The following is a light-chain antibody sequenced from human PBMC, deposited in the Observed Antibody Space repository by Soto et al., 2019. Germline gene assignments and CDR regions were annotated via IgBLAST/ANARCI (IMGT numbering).Light chain of an antibody. CDR2: DVS. CDR3: SSYTSGSLYV. CDR1: SSDVGGYNY. V-gene: IGLV2-14*01. Sequence: QSVLTQPASVSGSPGQSIAISCTGTSSDVGGYNYVSWYQQHPGKAPKVMIYDVSNRPSGVSDRFSGSKSGNTASLTISGLQADDEADYYCSSYTSGSLYVFVTGTKVTVL. J-gene: IGLJ1*01.